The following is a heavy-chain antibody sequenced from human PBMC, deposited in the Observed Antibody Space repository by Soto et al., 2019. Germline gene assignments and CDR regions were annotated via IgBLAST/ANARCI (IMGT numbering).Heavy chain of an antibody. D-gene: IGHD6-6*01. CDR1: GFTFIYSA. Sequence: EVQLLESGGGLVQPGGSLRLSCGASGFTFIYSAMSWVRQAPGKGLEWVSSISASGGRTYYAESVKGRFTISRDNSKNTLFLQMDSLTAEHTAVYYCAKMPYKTSSAFRHFDFGGQGILVSVSS. CDR3: AKMPYKTSSAFRHFDF. CDR2: ISASGGRT. J-gene: IGHJ4*02. V-gene: IGHV3-23*01.